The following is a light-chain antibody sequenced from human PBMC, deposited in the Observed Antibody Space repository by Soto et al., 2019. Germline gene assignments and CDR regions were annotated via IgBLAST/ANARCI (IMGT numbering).Light chain of an antibody. CDR3: QVWDSSSAYVV. Sequence: ELTQPPSVSVAPGKTARITCGGNNIGSKSVHWYQQKPGQAPVLVIYYDSDRPSGIPERFSGSNSGNTATLTISRVEAGDEADYYCQVWDSSSAYVVFGGGTKLTVL. J-gene: IGLJ2*01. V-gene: IGLV3-21*04. CDR1: NIGSKS. CDR2: YDS.